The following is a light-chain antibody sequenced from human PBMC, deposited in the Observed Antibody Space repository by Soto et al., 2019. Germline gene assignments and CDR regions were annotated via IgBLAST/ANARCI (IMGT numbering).Light chain of an antibody. CDR2: GAS. CDR1: QSVGSRY. V-gene: IGKV3-20*01. CDR3: HQYDLSPLT. J-gene: IGKJ4*01. Sequence: EIVLTQSPVTLSLSPGESATLSCRASQSVGSRYLAWYQQKPGQAPRLLIYGASSRATGISDRFSGSGSGTDFTLTISRLEAEDFAVYYCHQYDLSPLTFGGGTKVDIK.